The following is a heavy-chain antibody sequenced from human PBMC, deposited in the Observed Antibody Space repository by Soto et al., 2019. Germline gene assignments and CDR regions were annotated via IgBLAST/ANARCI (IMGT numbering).Heavy chain of an antibody. J-gene: IGHJ6*02. V-gene: IGHV1-8*01. CDR2: MNPNSGNT. D-gene: IGHD6-13*01. Sequence: ASVKVSCKASGYTFTSYDINWVRQATGQGLEWMGWMNPNSGNTGYAQKFQGRVTMTRNTSISTAYMELSSLRSEDTAVYYCARGLAAGTGYYYYHGMDAWGQGTTVTVSS. CDR1: GYTFTSYD. CDR3: ARGLAAGTGYYYYHGMDA.